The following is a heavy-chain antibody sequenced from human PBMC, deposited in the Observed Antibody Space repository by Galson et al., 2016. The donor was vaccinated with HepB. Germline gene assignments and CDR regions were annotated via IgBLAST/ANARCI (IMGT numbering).Heavy chain of an antibody. CDR2: VSGHAGST. Sequence: SLRLSCAASGFPFNTYAMTWVRQAPGKGLEWVTGVSGHAGSTYYADSVKGRFAISRDNFKNTLYPQMNSLRADDTAVYYCAKANIIMVTLGVFLDTWGQGTLVTVSS. V-gene: IGHV3-23*01. D-gene: IGHD2-15*01. CDR1: GFPFNTYA. J-gene: IGHJ1*01. CDR3: AKANIIMVTLGVFLDT.